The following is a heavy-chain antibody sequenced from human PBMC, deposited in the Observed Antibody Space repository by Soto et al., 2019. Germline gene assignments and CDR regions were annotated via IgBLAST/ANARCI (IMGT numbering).Heavy chain of an antibody. D-gene: IGHD1-1*01. CDR1: GGSISSYY. CDR2: IYYSGST. Sequence: QVQLQESGPGLVKPSETLSLTCTVSGGSISSYYWSWIRQPPGKGLEWIGYIYYSGSTNYNPSLKGRVTISVDTSKNQFSLKLSSVTAADTAAYYWARHGRWHDLDIWGQGTMVTVSS. V-gene: IGHV4-59*08. J-gene: IGHJ3*02. CDR3: ARHGRWHDLDI.